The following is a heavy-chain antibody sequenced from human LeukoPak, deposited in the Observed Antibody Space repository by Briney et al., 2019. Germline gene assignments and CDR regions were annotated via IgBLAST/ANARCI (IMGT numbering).Heavy chain of an antibody. CDR1: GGTFSSYA. CDR2: IIPIFGTA. V-gene: IGHV1-69*13. J-gene: IGHJ3*02. CDR3: ATARLVRGVIIERGAFDI. Sequence: SVTVSCKASGGTFSSYAISWVRQAPGQGLEWMGGIIPIFGTANYAQKFQGRVTITADESTSTAYMELSSLRSEDTAVYYCATARLVRGVIIERGAFDIWGQGTMVTVSS. D-gene: IGHD3-10*01.